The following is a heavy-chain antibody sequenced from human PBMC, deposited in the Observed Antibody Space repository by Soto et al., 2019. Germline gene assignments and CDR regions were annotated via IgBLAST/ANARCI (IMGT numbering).Heavy chain of an antibody. CDR1: GFTFNTYA. J-gene: IGHJ6*02. Sequence: GGSLRLSCAASGFTFNTYAMSWVRQAPGKGLEWVSAISGSGGSTYYADSVKGRFTISRDNSKNTVYLQMNSLRAEDTAVYYCAKGVNYYDSSGYYSYYYNGMDVWGQGTTVTVSS. CDR3: AKGVNYYDSSGYYSYYYNGMDV. CDR2: ISGSGGST. V-gene: IGHV3-23*01. D-gene: IGHD3-22*01.